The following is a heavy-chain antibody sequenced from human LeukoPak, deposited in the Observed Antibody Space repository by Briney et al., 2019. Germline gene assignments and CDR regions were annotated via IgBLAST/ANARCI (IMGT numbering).Heavy chain of an antibody. CDR1: GFTFSSYA. Sequence: PGGSLRLSCAASGFTFSSYAMSWVRQAPGKGLEWVSSISSSSSYIYYADSVKGRFTISRDNAKNSLYLQMNSLRAEDTAVYYCARDRYCSSTSCYPWFDPWGQGTLVTVSS. J-gene: IGHJ5*02. V-gene: IGHV3-21*01. CDR3: ARDRYCSSTSCYPWFDP. D-gene: IGHD2-2*01. CDR2: ISSSSSYI.